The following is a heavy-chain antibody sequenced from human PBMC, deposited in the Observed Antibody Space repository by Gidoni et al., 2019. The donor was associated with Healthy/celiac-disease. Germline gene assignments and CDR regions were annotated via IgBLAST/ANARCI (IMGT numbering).Heavy chain of an antibody. J-gene: IGHJ4*02. V-gene: IGHV1-2*02. CDR1: GYTFTGYY. D-gene: IGHD3-9*01. Sequence: QVQLVQSGAEVKKPGASVKVSCKASGYTFTGYYMHWVRQAPGQGLEWMGWINPNSGGTNYAQKFQGRVTMTRDTSISTAYMELSRLRSDDTAVYYCARARDYDILTGSYYFDYWGQGTLVTVSS. CDR2: INPNSGGT. CDR3: ARARDYDILTGSYYFDY.